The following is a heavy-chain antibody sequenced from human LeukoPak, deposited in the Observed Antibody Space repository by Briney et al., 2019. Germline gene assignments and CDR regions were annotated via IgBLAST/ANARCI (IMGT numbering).Heavy chain of an antibody. J-gene: IGHJ3*02. CDR3: ARVVVNYDAFDI. Sequence: SETLSLTWTLSSRSISSYYWSWIRQPPGKGLEWIGYIYYSGSTNYNPSLKSRVTIPVDTSKNQFSLKLSSVTAANTAVYYFARVVVNYDAFDIWGEGTMVTVSS. V-gene: IGHV4-59*01. CDR1: SRSISSYY. D-gene: IGHD3-22*01. CDR2: IYYSGST.